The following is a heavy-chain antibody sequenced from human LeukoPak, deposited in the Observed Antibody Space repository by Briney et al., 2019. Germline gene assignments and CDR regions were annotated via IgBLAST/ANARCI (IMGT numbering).Heavy chain of an antibody. CDR3: ARDGASRYSYGLYYFDY. V-gene: IGHV3-7*03. CDR1: GFTFSSYW. CDR2: IKQDGSEK. J-gene: IGHJ4*02. Sequence: GGSLRLSCAASGFTFSSYWMSWVRQAPGKGLEWVANIKQDGSEKYYVDSVKGRFTISRDNAKNSLYLQMNSLRAEDTAVYYCARDGASRYSYGLYYFDYWGQGTLATVSS. D-gene: IGHD5-18*01.